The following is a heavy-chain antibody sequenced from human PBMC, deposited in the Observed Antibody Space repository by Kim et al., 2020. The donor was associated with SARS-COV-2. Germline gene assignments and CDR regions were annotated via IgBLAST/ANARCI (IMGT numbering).Heavy chain of an antibody. CDR1: GFTFSDYY. V-gene: IGHV3-11*05. CDR2: ISGSIYYT. CDR3: ARVAGGASSVYYFDY. J-gene: IGHJ4*02. Sequence: GGSLRLSCGASGFTFSDYYMAWIRQAPGKGPECLSYISGSIYYTNHADSVKGRFTISRDNAKDSLFLQMNSLRAEDTAVYYCARVAGGASSVYYFDYWGLGALVTVSS. D-gene: IGHD1-26*01.